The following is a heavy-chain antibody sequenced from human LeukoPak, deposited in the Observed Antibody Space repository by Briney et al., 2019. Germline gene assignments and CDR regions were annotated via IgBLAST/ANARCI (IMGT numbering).Heavy chain of an antibody. D-gene: IGHD5-24*01. CDR3: AGATTRRDFDY. CDR2: IYYSGST. V-gene: IGHV4-39*07. J-gene: IGHJ4*02. Sequence: SETLSLTCTVSGGSISNTDYYWGWIRQPPGKGLEWIGNIYYSGSTFYSPSLKSRVTISVDTSENKFSLKLSSVTAADTAVYYCAGATTRRDFDYWGQGTLVTVSS. CDR1: GGSISNTDYY.